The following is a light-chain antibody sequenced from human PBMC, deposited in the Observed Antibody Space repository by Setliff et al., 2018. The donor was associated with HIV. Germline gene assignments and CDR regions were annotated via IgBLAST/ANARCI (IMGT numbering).Light chain of an antibody. CDR3: CSYAGRYTYV. Sequence: QSVLTQPRSVSGSPGQSVTISCTGTSSDVGVYNYVSWYQQHPGKAPKLMIYDVSERPSGVPDRFSGSKSGNTASLTISGLQAEDEADYYCCSYAGRYTYVFGTGTKVTVL. CDR1: SSDVGVYNY. CDR2: DVS. V-gene: IGLV2-11*01. J-gene: IGLJ1*01.